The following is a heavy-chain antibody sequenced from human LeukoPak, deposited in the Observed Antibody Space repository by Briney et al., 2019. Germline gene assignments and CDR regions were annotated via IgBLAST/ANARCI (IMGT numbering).Heavy chain of an antibody. Sequence: PSETLSLTCTVSGVSISSYYWSWIRQPPGKGLEWIGYMYSSGSTNYTPSLKSRVTISGDTPKNQFSLNLPSGTAASRPVYYWAKERIRPSLVADVFNIWGQGKMVTVSS. CDR3: AKERIRPSLVADVFNI. J-gene: IGHJ3*02. D-gene: IGHD3-3*02. CDR1: GVSISSYY. CDR2: MYSSGST. V-gene: IGHV4-59*12.